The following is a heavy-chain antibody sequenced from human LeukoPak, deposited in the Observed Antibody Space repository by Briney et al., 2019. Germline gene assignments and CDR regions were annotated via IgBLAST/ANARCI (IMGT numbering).Heavy chain of an antibody. CDR3: ARHVGGRYAFDY. D-gene: IGHD1-26*01. Sequence: SGTLSLTCTVSGGSISSSSYYWGWVRQPPGKGLEWIGYIYYSGSTDYNPSLKSRVTISVDTSKNQFSLKLSSVTAADTAVYYCARHVGGRYAFDYWGQGTLVTVSS. CDR2: IYYSGST. V-gene: IGHV4-39*01. J-gene: IGHJ4*02. CDR1: GGSISSSSYY.